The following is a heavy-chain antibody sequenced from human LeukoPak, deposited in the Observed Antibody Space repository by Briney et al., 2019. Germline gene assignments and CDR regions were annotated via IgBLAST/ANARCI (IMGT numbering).Heavy chain of an antibody. Sequence: SETLSLTCTVSGGSISSYYWSWIRQPPGKGLEWIGYIYYSGSTNYNPSLKSRVTISVDTSKNQFSLKLSSVTAADTAVYYCARGATVVTYIDLWGRGTLVTVSS. CDR2: IYYSGST. V-gene: IGHV4-59*12. D-gene: IGHD4-23*01. J-gene: IGHJ2*01. CDR3: ARGATVVTYIDL. CDR1: GGSISSYY.